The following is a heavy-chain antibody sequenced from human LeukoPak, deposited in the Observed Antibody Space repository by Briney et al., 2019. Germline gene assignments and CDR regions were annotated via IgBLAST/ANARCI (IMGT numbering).Heavy chain of an antibody. D-gene: IGHD3-3*01. Sequence: ASVKVSCKASGYTFTSYYMHWVRQAPGQGLEWMGIINPSGGSTSYAQKFQGRVTMTRDTSTSTVYMELSSLRSEDTAVYYCARDSPITIFGVVIPNWFDPWGQGTLVTVSS. J-gene: IGHJ5*02. CDR1: GYTFTSYY. CDR2: INPSGGST. V-gene: IGHV1-46*01. CDR3: ARDSPITIFGVVIPNWFDP.